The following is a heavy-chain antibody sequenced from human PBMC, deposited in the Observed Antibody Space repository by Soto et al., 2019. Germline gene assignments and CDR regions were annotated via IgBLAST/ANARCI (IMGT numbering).Heavy chain of an antibody. CDR1: GFTFDDYA. J-gene: IGHJ6*02. CDR2: ISWNSGSI. V-gene: IGHV3-9*01. Sequence: GGSLRLSCAASGFTFDDYAMHWVRQAPGKGLEWVSGISWNSGSIGYADSVKGRFTISRDNAKNSLYLQMNSLRAEDTALYYCAKDGSGSTMYYYYGMDVWGQGTTVTVSS. D-gene: IGHD3-10*01. CDR3: AKDGSGSTMYYYYGMDV.